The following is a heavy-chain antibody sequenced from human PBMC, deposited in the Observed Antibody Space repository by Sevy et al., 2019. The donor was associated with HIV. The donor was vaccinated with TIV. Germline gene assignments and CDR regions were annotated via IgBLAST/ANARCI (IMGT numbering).Heavy chain of an antibody. CDR3: AKVRLPYYYYYGMDV. CDR2: ISYDGSNK. D-gene: IGHD6-25*01. J-gene: IGHJ6*02. V-gene: IGHV3-30*18. CDR1: GFTFSSSG. Sequence: GGSLRLSCAASGFTFSSSGMHWVRQAPGKGLEWVAVISYDGSNKYYAESVKGRFTISRDNSKNTLYLQMNSLRAEDTAVYYCAKVRLPYYYYYGMDVWGQGTTVTVSS.